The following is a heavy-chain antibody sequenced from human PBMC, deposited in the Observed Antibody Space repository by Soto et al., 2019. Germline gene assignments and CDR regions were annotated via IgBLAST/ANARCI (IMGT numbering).Heavy chain of an antibody. J-gene: IGHJ6*02. D-gene: IGHD6-19*01. CDR3: ARSQTAGTWYYYGMDV. CDR1: GYTFTSYY. CDR2: INPSGGST. Sequence: ASVKVSCKASGYTFTSYYMHWVRQAPGQGLEWMGIINPSGGSTSYAQKFQGRVTMTRETSTSTVYMELSSLRSEDTAVYYCARSQTAGTWYYYGMDVWGQGTTVTVSS. V-gene: IGHV1-46*01.